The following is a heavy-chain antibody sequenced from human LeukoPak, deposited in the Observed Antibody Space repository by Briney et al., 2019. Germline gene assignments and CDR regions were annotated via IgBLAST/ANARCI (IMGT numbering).Heavy chain of an antibody. D-gene: IGHD3-10*01. Sequence: SETLSLTCALYGGSLSNYYWSWIRQPPGKGLEWIGEINHSGSTNYNPSLKSRVAISVDMSKNQCSLELSFVTAADTAVYYCARGPASGSNFAWFDPWGQGTLVTVSS. CDR3: ARGPASGSNFAWFDP. CDR1: GGSLSNYY. CDR2: INHSGST. J-gene: IGHJ5*02. V-gene: IGHV4-34*01.